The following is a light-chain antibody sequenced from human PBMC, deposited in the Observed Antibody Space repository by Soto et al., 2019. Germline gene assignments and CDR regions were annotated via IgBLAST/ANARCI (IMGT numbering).Light chain of an antibody. CDR2: ATS. Sequence: EIVLTQSPGTLSLSPGERATLSCRASQSPGDSYLAWYQQKPGQAPRLLLYATSRRATGIPDRFSGSGSETDFTLTISRLEPEDLAVYYCEQYGSSPTFGQGTKLEIK. J-gene: IGKJ2*01. V-gene: IGKV3-20*01. CDR3: EQYGSSPT. CDR1: QSPGDSY.